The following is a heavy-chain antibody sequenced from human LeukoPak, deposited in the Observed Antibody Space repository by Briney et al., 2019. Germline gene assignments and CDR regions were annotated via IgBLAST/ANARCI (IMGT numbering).Heavy chain of an antibody. CDR2: IAHHGSNK. V-gene: IGHV3-30*02. D-gene: IGHD2-8*02. CDR3: AKDGSWLCTD. J-gene: IGHJ4*02. CDR1: GFTFSRNA. Sequence: PGGSLRLSCAASGFTFSRNAIHWVRQGPGKGLEWVSYIAHHGSNKYYADSVKGRFTISRDNSKRTLYLQMNSLRADDTAVYYCAKDGSWLCTDWGQGTLVTVSS.